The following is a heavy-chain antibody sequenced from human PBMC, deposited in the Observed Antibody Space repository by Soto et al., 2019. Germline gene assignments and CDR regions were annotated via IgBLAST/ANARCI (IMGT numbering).Heavy chain of an antibody. CDR3: ARRGYSYGYNFDY. CDR1: GGSISSSSYY. V-gene: IGHV4-39*01. J-gene: IGHJ4*02. D-gene: IGHD5-18*01. Sequence: SETLSLTCTVSGGSISSSSYYWGWIRQPPGKGLEWIGSIYYSGSTYYNPSLKSRVTISVDTSKNQFSLKLSSVTAADTAVYYCARRGYSYGYNFDYWGQGTLVTVSS. CDR2: IYYSGST.